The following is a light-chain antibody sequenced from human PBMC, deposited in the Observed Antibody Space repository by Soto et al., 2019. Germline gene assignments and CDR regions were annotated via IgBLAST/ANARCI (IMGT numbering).Light chain of an antibody. CDR2: GAS. Sequence: ENVLTQSPGTLSLSPGERATLSCRASQSVSSSYLAWYQQKPGQAPRLLIYGASSRATGIPDRFSGSGSGTEFTLTISRLEPEDFAMYYCHQYGSSPPVTFGQGTRQQI. CDR1: QSVSSSY. CDR3: HQYGSSPPVT. J-gene: IGKJ5*01. V-gene: IGKV3-20*01.